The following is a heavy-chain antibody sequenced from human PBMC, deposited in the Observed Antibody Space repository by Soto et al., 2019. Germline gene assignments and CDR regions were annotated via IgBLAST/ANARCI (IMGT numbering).Heavy chain of an antibody. CDR2: IKQDGSEK. D-gene: IGHD2-15*01. CDR3: APSHRPDNSYSSGNYYYVDV. CDR1: GLSFSSFW. V-gene: IGHV3-7*01. Sequence: GGSMRLSCAASGLSFSSFWMSWVRQAPGKGLEWVANIKQDGSEKYYVDSVKGRFTISRDNAKNSLYLQMNSLRAEDTPVYYCAPSHRPDNSYSSGNYYYVDVWGKGTTVTVSS. J-gene: IGHJ6*03.